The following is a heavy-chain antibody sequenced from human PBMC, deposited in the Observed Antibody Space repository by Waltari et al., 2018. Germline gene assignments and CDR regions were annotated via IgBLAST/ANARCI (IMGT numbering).Heavy chain of an antibody. D-gene: IGHD1-26*01. V-gene: IGHV4-34*01. CDR2: INHSGST. Sequence: QVQLQQWGAGLLKPSETLSLTCAVYGGSFSGYYWSWIRQPPGKGLEWIGEINHSGSTNSNPSLKSRVTISVDTSKNQFSLKLSSVTAADTAVYYCARGGGGSPEGAFDIWGQGTMVTVSS. J-gene: IGHJ3*02. CDR3: ARGGGGSPEGAFDI. CDR1: GGSFSGYY.